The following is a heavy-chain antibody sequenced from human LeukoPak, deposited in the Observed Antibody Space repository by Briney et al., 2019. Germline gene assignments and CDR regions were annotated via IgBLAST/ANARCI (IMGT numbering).Heavy chain of an antibody. V-gene: IGHV1-69*13. Sequence: GASVTVSCTASGGTFSSYAISWVRQAPGQGLEWMGGIIPIFGTANYAQKFQGRVTITADESTSTAYMELSSLRSEDTAVYYCARDPASSSYFDYWGQGTLVTVSS. J-gene: IGHJ4*02. D-gene: IGHD6-6*01. CDR2: IIPIFGTA. CDR1: GGTFSSYA. CDR3: ARDPASSSYFDY.